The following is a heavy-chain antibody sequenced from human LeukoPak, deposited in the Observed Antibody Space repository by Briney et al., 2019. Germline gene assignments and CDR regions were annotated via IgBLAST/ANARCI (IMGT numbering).Heavy chain of an antibody. CDR2: ISSSSSYI. D-gene: IGHD4-17*01. CDR1: GFTFSSYS. J-gene: IGHJ4*02. V-gene: IGHV3-21*01. CDR3: ARVAVTIPYDY. Sequence: GGSLRLSCAASGFTFSSYSMNWVRQAPGKGLEWVSAISSSSSYIYYADSVKGRFTISRDNAKNSLYLQMNSLRAEDTAVYYCARVAVTIPYDYWGQGTLVTVSS.